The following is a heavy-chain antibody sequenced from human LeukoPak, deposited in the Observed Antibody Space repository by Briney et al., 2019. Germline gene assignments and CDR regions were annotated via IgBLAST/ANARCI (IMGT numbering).Heavy chain of an antibody. CDR2: INPNSGGT. Sequence: ASVKVSCTASGYTFTGYYMHWVRQAPGQGLEWMGWINPNSGGTNYAQKFQGRVTMTRDTSISTAYMELSRLRSDDTAVYYCAPGPSCCKPYFSYWGKEPLVPVS. CDR1: GYTFTGYY. J-gene: IGHJ4*02. D-gene: IGHD2-2*01. V-gene: IGHV1-2*02. CDR3: APGPSCCKPYFSY.